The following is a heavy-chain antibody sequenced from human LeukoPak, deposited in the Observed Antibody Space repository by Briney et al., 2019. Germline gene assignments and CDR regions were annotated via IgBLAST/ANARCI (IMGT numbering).Heavy chain of an antibody. CDR1: GYTFTGYY. V-gene: IGHV1-2*02. Sequence: GASVKVSCKASGYTFTGYYMHWVRQAPGQGLEWMGWINPNSGGTNYAQKFQGRVTMTRDTSISTAYMELSRLRSDDTAVYYCARVGQLWLLEAWFDPWGQGTLVTVSS. J-gene: IGHJ5*02. CDR3: ARVGQLWLLEAWFDP. D-gene: IGHD5-18*01. CDR2: INPNSGGT.